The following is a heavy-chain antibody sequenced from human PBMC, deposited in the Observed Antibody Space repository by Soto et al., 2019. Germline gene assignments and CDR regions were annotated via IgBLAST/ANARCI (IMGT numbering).Heavy chain of an antibody. CDR3: ARDSSSWYFYSWFDP. V-gene: IGHV1-8*01. CDR2: MNPNSGNT. CDR1: GYTFTSYD. D-gene: IGHD6-13*01. Sequence: GASVKVSCKASGYTFTSYDINWVRQATGQGLEWMGWMNPNSGNTGYAQKFQGRVTMTRNTSISTAYMELSSLRSEDTAVYYCARDSSSWYFYSWFDPWGQGTLVTVSS. J-gene: IGHJ5*02.